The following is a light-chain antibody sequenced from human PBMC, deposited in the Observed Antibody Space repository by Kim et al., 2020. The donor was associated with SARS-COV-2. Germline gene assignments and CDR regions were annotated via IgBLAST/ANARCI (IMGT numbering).Light chain of an antibody. CDR3: QQYNSYPFT. J-gene: IGKJ3*01. V-gene: IGKV1-5*01. CDR1: QSVSTW. CDR2: DAS. Sequence: DIQMTQSPSTLSASVGDRVTIPCRASQSVSTWLAWYQQKPGIAPKLLIYDASSLESGVPSRFSGSGSATEFTLTISSLQPDDSATYYCQQYNSYPFTFGPGTKVDIK.